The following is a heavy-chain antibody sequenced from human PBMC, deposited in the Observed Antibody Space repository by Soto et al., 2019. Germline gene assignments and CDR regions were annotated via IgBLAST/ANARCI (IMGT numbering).Heavy chain of an antibody. Sequence: SAAMCLTPTVSAGSIRAQSYYWTCIRQPPWKGLEWVGSSYDSWTSYFNPSLKVRVTISVDTSTNKFSLRLTSVTAADTAVYYGARRYDCNDYHFGPWGQ. CDR2: SYDSWTS. CDR3: ARRYDCNDYHFGP. J-gene: IGHJ5*02. CDR1: AGSIRAQSYY. D-gene: IGHD4-17*01. V-gene: IGHV4-39*01.